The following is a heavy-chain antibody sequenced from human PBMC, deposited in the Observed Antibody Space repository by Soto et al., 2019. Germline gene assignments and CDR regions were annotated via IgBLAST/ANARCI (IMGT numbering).Heavy chain of an antibody. CDR1: GFTFSSYS. J-gene: IGHJ5*02. CDR3: ARDRIAVAGVPFDP. CDR2: ISSSSSYI. V-gene: IGHV3-21*01. Sequence: GGSLRLSCAASGFTFSSYSMNWVRQAPGKGLEWVSSISSSSSYIYYADSVKGRFTISRDNAKNSLYLQMNSLRAEDTAVYYCARDRIAVAGVPFDPWGQGTLVTVSS. D-gene: IGHD6-19*01.